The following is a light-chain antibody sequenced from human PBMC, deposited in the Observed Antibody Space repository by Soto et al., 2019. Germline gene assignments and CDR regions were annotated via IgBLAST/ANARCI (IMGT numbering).Light chain of an antibody. V-gene: IGKV1-13*02. CDR3: QQFNSYPIT. CDR2: DVS. J-gene: IGKJ5*01. CDR1: QDVRGA. Sequence: AIQLTQSPSSLSASVGDRVTITCRASQDVRGALAWYQQKPGKAPKILIYDVSVLESGVPTRFSGIGSGTDFTLTITSLQPVDLATYYCQQFNSYPITFGQGTRLEIK.